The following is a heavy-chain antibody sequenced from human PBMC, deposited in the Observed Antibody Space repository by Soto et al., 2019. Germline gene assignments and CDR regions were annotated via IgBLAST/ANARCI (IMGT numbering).Heavy chain of an antibody. CDR1: VWSYSRYT. Sequence: KGSVWSYSRYTIRWGRQNPKQGLEWMGRIIPILGIANYAQKFQGRVTITADKSTSTAYMELSSLRSEDTAVYYCARGYYDSSGYYENPYYYYGMDVWGQGTTVTVSS. CDR2: IIPILGIA. V-gene: IGHV1-69*02. D-gene: IGHD3-22*01. CDR3: ARGYYDSSGYYENPYYYYGMDV. J-gene: IGHJ6*02.